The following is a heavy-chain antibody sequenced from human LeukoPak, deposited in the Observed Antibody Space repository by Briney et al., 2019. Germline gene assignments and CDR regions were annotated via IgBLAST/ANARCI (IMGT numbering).Heavy chain of an antibody. J-gene: IGHJ6*03. V-gene: IGHV4-34*01. CDR2: VNESGGT. CDR3: ARGLRHQIYYYYYYMDV. CDR1: VDSFSNYY. D-gene: IGHD2-15*01. Sequence: SETLSLTCAVYVDSFSNYYWNWIRQTPGKGLEWIGEVNESGGTNINPSLRSRVILSVDTSKNQFSLKLSSVTAADTAVYYCARGLRHQIYYYYYYMDVWGKGTTVTVSS.